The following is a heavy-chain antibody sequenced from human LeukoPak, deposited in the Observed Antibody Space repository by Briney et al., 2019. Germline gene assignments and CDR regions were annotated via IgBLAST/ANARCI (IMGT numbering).Heavy chain of an antibody. CDR2: INPNSGGT. J-gene: IGHJ3*02. CDR1: GYTFTGYY. V-gene: IGHV1-2*04. CDR3: ARDFCSSEACPFRDDAFDI. D-gene: IGHD2-2*01. Sequence: ASVKVSCKASGYTFTGYYMHWVRQAPGQGLEWMGWINPNSGGTNYAQKFQGWVTMTRDTSISTAYMELSRLRSDDTAVYYCARDFCSSEACPFRDDAFDIWGQGTKVTVSS.